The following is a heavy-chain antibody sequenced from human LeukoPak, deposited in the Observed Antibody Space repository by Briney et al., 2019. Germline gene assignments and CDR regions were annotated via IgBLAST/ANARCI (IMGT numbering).Heavy chain of an antibody. CDR1: GFTFSTYA. CDR3: AKGSGVQVWSSLDY. Sequence: RAGGSLRLSCAASGFTFSTYAMSGVRQAPGKGLEWVSSISSGGSYIYYADSVMGRFTISRDNAKNSLYLQMNTLRAEDTAVYYCAKGSGVQVWSSLDYWGQGTLVTVSS. V-gene: IGHV3-21*01. CDR2: ISSGGSYI. J-gene: IGHJ4*02. D-gene: IGHD5-18*01.